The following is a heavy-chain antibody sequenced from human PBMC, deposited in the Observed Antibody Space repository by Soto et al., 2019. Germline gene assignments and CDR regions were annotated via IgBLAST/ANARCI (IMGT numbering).Heavy chain of an antibody. V-gene: IGHV3-23*01. CDR1: GFTYSSYA. CDR2: ISGSGGST. J-gene: IGHJ4*02. D-gene: IGHD3-10*01. Sequence: GGSLRLSCAASGFTYSSYAMRWVRQAPGKGLEWVSAISGSGGSTYYADSVKGRFTISRDNSKNTLYLQMNSLRAEDTAVYYCAKFPAWESGSYMGLENYYFDYWGQGTLVTVSS. CDR3: AKFPAWESGSYMGLENYYFDY.